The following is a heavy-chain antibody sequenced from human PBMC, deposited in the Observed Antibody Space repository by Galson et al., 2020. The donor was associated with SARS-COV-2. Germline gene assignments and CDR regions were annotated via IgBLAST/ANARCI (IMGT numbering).Heavy chain of an antibody. D-gene: IGHD3-10*01. J-gene: IGHJ4*02. CDR1: GYRFTDFY. CDR2: VNPISGGT. Sequence: ASVKVSCTASGYRFTDFYIHWVRQAPGQGLEWMGWVNPISGGTNYAQKFQGRVTMTRDTSITTAYMDLSRLTSDDTAVYYCGRVPLFYYGSGSYSDYWGQVTLVTVSS. V-gene: IGHV1-2*02. CDR3: GRVPLFYYGSGSYSDY.